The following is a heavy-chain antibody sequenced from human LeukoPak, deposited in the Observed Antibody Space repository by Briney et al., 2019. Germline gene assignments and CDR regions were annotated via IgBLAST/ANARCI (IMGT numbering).Heavy chain of an antibody. CDR3: ARGGWSNYYYYMDV. J-gene: IGHJ6*03. CDR2: INPNSGGT. Sequence: ASVKVSCKASGYTFTGYYMHWVRQAPGQGLEWMGWINPNSGGTNYAQKFQGRVTMTRDTSISTAYMEPSRLRSDDTAVYYCARGGWSNYYYYMDVWGKGTTVTVSS. CDR1: GYTFTGYY. D-gene: IGHD6-19*01. V-gene: IGHV1-2*02.